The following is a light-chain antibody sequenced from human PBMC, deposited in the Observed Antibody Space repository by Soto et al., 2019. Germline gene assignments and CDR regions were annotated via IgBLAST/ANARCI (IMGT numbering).Light chain of an antibody. CDR2: AAS. Sequence: DIQLTQSPSFLSASVGDRVTITCRASQGITNDLAWYQQKPGKAPKLLIYAASSLQRGVPSTFSGSGFGTEFTLTISSLQPEDFATYFCQQFNSAPFTFGPGTTVDFK. J-gene: IGKJ3*01. CDR1: QGITND. CDR3: QQFNSAPFT. V-gene: IGKV1-9*01.